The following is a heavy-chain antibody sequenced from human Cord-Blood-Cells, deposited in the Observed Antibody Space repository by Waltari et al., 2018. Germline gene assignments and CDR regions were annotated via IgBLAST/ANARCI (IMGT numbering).Heavy chain of an antibody. J-gene: IGHJ2*01. Sequence: QLQLQESGPGLVKPSETLSLTCTVSGGSISSSSYYWGWIRQPPGKGLEWIGSIYYSGSTDYNPSLKSRVTISVDTSKNQFSLKLSSVTAADTAVYYCARHSLDDNWNYEVWYFDLWGRGTLVTVSS. V-gene: IGHV4-39*01. D-gene: IGHD1-7*01. CDR3: ARHSLDDNWNYEVWYFDL. CDR2: IYYSGST. CDR1: GGSISSSSYY.